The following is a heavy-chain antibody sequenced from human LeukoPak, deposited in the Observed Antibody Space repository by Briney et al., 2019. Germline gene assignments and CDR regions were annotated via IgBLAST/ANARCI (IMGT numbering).Heavy chain of an antibody. J-gene: IGHJ4*02. CDR3: ARHGITMIVVGHNDY. Sequence: GGSLRLSCAASGFTFSSYSMNWVRQAPGRGLELVSSISSSSSYIYYADSVKGRFTISRDNAKNSLYLQMNSLRAEDTAVYYCARHGITMIVVGHNDYWGQGTLVTVSS. V-gene: IGHV3-21*01. CDR1: GFTFSSYS. D-gene: IGHD3-22*01. CDR2: ISSSSSYI.